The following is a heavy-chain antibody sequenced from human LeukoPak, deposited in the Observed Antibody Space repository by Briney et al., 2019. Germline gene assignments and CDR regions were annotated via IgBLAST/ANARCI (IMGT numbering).Heavy chain of an antibody. Sequence: SETLSLTCTFFGASISTGGYYWTWIRQPPGEGLEWIGYIYYTGSIDYNPSLKSRLTISLDTSKSQFSLKLNSVTAVDTAVYYCAREHSYYFGSETSTLDVWGQGTAVTVSS. J-gene: IGHJ6*02. D-gene: IGHD3-10*01. V-gene: IGHV4-31*03. CDR2: IYYTGSI. CDR1: GASISTGGYY. CDR3: AREHSYYFGSETSTLDV.